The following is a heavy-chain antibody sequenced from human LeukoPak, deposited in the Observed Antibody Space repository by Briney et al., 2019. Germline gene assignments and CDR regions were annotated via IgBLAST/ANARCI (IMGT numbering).Heavy chain of an antibody. CDR3: ARDRGSYLDAFDI. D-gene: IGHD1-26*01. J-gene: IGHJ3*02. V-gene: IGHV4-39*07. Sequence: PSETLSLTCTVSGGSISSSSYYWGWIRQPPGKGLEWIGSIYYSGSTYYNPSLKSRVTISVDTSKNQFSLKLSSVTAADTAVYYCARDRGSYLDAFDIWGQGTMVTVSS. CDR1: GGSISSSSYY. CDR2: IYYSGST.